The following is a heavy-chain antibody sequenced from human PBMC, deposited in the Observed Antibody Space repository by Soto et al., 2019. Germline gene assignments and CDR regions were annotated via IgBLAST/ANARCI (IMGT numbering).Heavy chain of an antibody. D-gene: IGHD5-12*01. Sequence: PGGSLRLSCAASGFTFSYYYMSWIRQAPGKGLEYISYISSSSGSTNYADSVKGRFTISRDNAKNSLYLQMSSLRAEDTAVYYCARDRGGYDRLYYYHGMDVWGQGTTVTVSS. V-gene: IGHV3-11*06. CDR1: GFTFSYYY. CDR3: ARDRGGYDRLYYYHGMDV. J-gene: IGHJ6*02. CDR2: ISSSSGST.